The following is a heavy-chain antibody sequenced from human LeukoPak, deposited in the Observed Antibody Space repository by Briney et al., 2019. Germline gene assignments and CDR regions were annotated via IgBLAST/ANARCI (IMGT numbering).Heavy chain of an antibody. Sequence: SETLSLTCTVSGGSISSHSYHWGWIRQPPGNALERIGCTNYSGSTYYNPSLKSRVTISVDTSKNQFSLKLSSVTAADTAVYYCARTRVLLWFGEQTATFDYWGQGTLVTVSS. CDR2: TNYSGST. CDR1: GGSISSHSYH. V-gene: IGHV4-39*01. CDR3: ARTRVLLWFGEQTATFDY. J-gene: IGHJ4*02. D-gene: IGHD3-10*01.